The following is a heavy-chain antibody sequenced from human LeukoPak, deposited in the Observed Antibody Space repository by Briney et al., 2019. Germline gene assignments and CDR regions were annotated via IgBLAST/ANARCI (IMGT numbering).Heavy chain of an antibody. D-gene: IGHD3-10*01. Sequence: GGSLRLSCAASGFSFTTYWMSWGRQAAGKGLEWVANIKPDGTEKYYVDSVKGRFTISRDNAKNSLYLQMNSLRVEDTAVYYCAKLAKYFYGSETYYFFEHWGQGTPVTASS. V-gene: IGHV3-7*01. CDR1: GFSFTTYW. CDR3: AKLAKYFYGSETYYFFEH. J-gene: IGHJ4*02. CDR2: IKPDGTEK.